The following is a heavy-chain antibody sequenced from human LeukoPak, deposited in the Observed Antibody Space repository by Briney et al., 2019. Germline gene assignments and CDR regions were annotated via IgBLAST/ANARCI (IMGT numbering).Heavy chain of an antibody. Sequence: GGSLRLSCAASGSTVSSNYMSWVRQAPGKGLEWVSVIYSGGSTYYADSVKGRFTISRDNSKNTLYLQMNSLRAEDTAVYYCARGQSYYDFWSGYYTLDYWGQGTLVTVSS. CDR3: ARGQSYYDFWSGYYTLDY. V-gene: IGHV3-53*01. D-gene: IGHD3-3*01. J-gene: IGHJ4*02. CDR1: GSTVSSNY. CDR2: IYSGGST.